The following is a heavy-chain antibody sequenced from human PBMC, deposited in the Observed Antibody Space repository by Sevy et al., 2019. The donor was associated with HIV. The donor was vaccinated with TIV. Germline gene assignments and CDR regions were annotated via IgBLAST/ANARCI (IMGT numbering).Heavy chain of an antibody. CDR1: GYTFTSYG. Sequence: ASVKVSCKASGYTFTSYGISWVRQAPGQGLEWMGWISAYNGNTNYAQKLQGRVTMTTDTSTSTAYMELRSLRSDDTAVYYCARDNSPSFGELYQYYWGQGTLVTVSS. J-gene: IGHJ4*02. CDR3: ARDNSPSFGELYQYY. CDR2: ISAYNGNT. D-gene: IGHD3-10*01. V-gene: IGHV1-18*01.